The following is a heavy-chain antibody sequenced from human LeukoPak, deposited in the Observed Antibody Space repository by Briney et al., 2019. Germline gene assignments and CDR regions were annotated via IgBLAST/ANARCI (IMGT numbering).Heavy chain of an antibody. CDR2: IGEDGTEK. V-gene: IGHV3-7*01. J-gene: IGHJ4*02. CDR1: GFTFSGSW. CDR3: ARGGSSSGLDS. Sequence: GGSLRLSCTAAGFTFSGSWMTWVRQTPGKGLEWVANIGEDGTEKNYVDSVKGRFTISRDNAKNSLYLQMNSLRAEDTALYYCARGGSSSGLDSWSQGTLVTVSS. D-gene: IGHD6-19*01.